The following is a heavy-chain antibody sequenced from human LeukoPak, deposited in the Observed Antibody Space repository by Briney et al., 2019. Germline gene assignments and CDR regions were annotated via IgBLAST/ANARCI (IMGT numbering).Heavy chain of an antibody. D-gene: IGHD1-26*01. CDR3: ARDRSGSYSPFAAGFDY. Sequence: ASVKVSCKASGYTFTGYYMHWVRQAPGQGLEWMGGIIPIFGTANYAQKFQGRVTITADESTSTAYMELSSLRSEDTAVYYCARDRSGSYSPFAAGFDYWGQGTLVTVSS. CDR2: IIPIFGTA. V-gene: IGHV1-69*13. CDR1: GYTFTGYY. J-gene: IGHJ4*02.